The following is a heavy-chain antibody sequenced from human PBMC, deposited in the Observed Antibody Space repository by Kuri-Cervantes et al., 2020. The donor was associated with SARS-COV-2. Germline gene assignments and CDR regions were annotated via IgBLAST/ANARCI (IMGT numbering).Heavy chain of an antibody. Sequence: GESLKISCKSSGDSFSNYWIGWVRQMPGKGLEWMGIIDPGNSDTRYNPSFEGQVTMSADESISTASLQWSSLKASDTAMYYCASRGGVVTAYYYYGMDVWGQGTTVTVSS. V-gene: IGHV5-51*01. D-gene: IGHD2-21*02. CDR3: ASRGGVVTAYYYYGMDV. CDR1: GDSFSNYW. CDR2: IDPGNSDT. J-gene: IGHJ6*02.